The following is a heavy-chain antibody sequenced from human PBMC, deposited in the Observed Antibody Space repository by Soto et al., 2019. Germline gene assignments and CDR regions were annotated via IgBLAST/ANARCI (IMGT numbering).Heavy chain of an antibody. J-gene: IGHJ3*02. CDR2: ISGGRSYR. D-gene: IGHD2-15*01. V-gene: IGHV3-21*01. CDR1: GFTFSSHS. Sequence: EVQLVESGGGLVKPGGSLRLSCAASGFTFSSHSMSWVRQAPGKGLEWGSSISGGRSYRHYADSVKGRFTISRDNAKNSLYLQMNSLRAEDTAVYYCARGNCSGGSCYPDDALDIWGQGTMVTVSS. CDR3: ARGNCSGGSCYPDDALDI.